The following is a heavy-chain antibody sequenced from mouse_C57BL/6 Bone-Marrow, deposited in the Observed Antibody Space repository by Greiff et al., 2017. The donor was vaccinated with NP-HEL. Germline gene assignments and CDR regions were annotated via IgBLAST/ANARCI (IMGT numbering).Heavy chain of an antibody. D-gene: IGHD2-1*01. V-gene: IGHV1-55*01. J-gene: IGHJ3*01. CDR1: GYTFTSYW. CDR3: ARSIYYGNLFAY. Sequence: VQLQQPGAELVKPGASVKMSCKASGYTFTSYWITWVKQRPGQGLEWIGDIYPGSGSTNYNEKFKSKATLTVDTSSSTAYMQLSSLTSEDSAVYYCARSIYYGNLFAYWGQGTLVTVSA. CDR2: IYPGSGST.